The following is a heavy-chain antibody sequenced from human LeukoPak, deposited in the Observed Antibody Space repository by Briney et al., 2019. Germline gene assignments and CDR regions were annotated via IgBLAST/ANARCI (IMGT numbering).Heavy chain of an antibody. V-gene: IGHV4-38-2*01. Sequence: PSETLSLTCAVSGYSISSGYYWGWIRRPPGEGLEWIGTIYHNGNTYYNPSLKSRVTISVDTSKNQFSLKLSSVTAADTAVYYCARVRYNYGDSDYWGQGTLVTVSS. D-gene: IGHD5-18*01. CDR3: ARVRYNYGDSDY. CDR2: IYHNGNT. CDR1: GYSISSGYY. J-gene: IGHJ4*02.